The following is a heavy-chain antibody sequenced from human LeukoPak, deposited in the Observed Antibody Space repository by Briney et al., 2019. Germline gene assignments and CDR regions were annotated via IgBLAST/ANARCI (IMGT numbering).Heavy chain of an antibody. J-gene: IGHJ4*02. CDR2: MYYSGST. D-gene: IGHD3-9*01. Sequence: PSETLSLTCTVSGGSISSSNYYWGWIRQPPGKGLEWIGSMYYSGSTYYNPSLKSRVTISAGTSKNQFSLKLSSVTAADTAVYYCARQRYFDWLPDYWGQGTLVTVSS. CDR1: GGSISSSNYY. CDR3: ARQRYFDWLPDY. V-gene: IGHV4-39*01.